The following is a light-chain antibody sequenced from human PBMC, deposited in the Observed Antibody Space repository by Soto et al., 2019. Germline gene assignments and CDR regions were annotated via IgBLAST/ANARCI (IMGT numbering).Light chain of an antibody. CDR3: QQYKTSWT. CDR2: KVS. J-gene: IGKJ1*01. Sequence: DLQMTQSPSTLSASVGDRVTITCRASQSIDTWLAWYQQKPGEVPKVLIYKVSNLESGVPSRFSGSGSGTEFTLTISSLQPDDFATYYCQQYKTSWTFGQGTKLEIK. V-gene: IGKV1-5*03. CDR1: QSIDTW.